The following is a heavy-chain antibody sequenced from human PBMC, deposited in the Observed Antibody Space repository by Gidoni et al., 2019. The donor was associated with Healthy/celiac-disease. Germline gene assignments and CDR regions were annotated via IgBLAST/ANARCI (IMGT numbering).Heavy chain of an antibody. CDR3: TRDLWVGATGVPEISYFDY. CDR1: GFTFGDYA. J-gene: IGHJ4*02. Sequence: VQLVESGGGLVKPGRSLSLSCTAAGFTFGDYAMSCFRQAPGKGLEWVGFIRSKAYGGTTEYAASVKGRFTISRDDSKSIAYLQMNSLKTEDTAVYYCTRDLWVGATGVPEISYFDYWGQGTLVTVSS. V-gene: IGHV3-49*05. CDR2: IRSKAYGGTT. D-gene: IGHD1-26*01.